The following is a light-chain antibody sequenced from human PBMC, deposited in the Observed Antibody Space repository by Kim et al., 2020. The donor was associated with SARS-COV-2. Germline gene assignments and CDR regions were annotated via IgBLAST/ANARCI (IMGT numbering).Light chain of an antibody. CDR2: GKN. Sequence: ALGQTVRITCQGDSLRSYYASWYQQKPGQAPVLVFYGKNNRPSGISDRFSGSYSGNTASLTITAAQAEDEADYYCNSRESSANHWMFGGGTKLTVL. CDR1: SLRSYY. CDR3: NSRESSANHWM. J-gene: IGLJ3*02. V-gene: IGLV3-19*01.